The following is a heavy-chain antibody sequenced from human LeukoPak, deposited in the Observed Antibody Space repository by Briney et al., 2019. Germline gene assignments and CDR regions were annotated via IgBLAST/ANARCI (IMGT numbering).Heavy chain of an antibody. CDR3: ARVADSAGFDY. V-gene: IGHV4-4*02. J-gene: IGHJ4*02. D-gene: IGHD6-13*01. CDR1: GGSISSSNW. CDR2: IYHSGST. Sequence: SGTLSLTCAVSGGSISSSNWWSWVRQPPGKGLEWIGEIYHSGSTYYNPSLKSRVTISVDTSKNQFSLKLSSVTAADTAVYYCARVADSAGFDYWGQGTLVPVSS.